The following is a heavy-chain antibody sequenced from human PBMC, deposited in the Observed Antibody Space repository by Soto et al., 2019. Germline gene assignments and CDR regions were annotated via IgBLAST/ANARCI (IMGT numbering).Heavy chain of an antibody. J-gene: IGHJ4*02. Sequence: QITLKESGPTLVKPTQNLTLTCTYSGFSLRTTGVGVGWMRQPPGKALEWVGIIYWNDDKRYSPSLKSRFTLTSDISKSQVVLTMDNMDPVDIGTYYCEHTWRLPFDYWGQGTLVIVSS. D-gene: IGHD5-18*01. CDR1: GFSLRTTGVG. CDR2: IYWNDDK. CDR3: EHTWRLPFDY. V-gene: IGHV2-5*01.